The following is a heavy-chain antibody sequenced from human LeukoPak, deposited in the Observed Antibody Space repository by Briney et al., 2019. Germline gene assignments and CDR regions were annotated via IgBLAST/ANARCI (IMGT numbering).Heavy chain of an antibody. Sequence: ASVKVSCKASGYTFTSYDISWVRQAPGQGLAWMGWISTYNGDTNYAQNFQGRVTMTTDTSTTTAHMELRSLRYDDTAVYYCARFFKSLGYWFDPWGQGTLVTVS. CDR2: ISTYNGDT. D-gene: IGHD1-26*01. CDR1: GYTFTSYD. J-gene: IGHJ5*02. V-gene: IGHV1-18*01. CDR3: ARFFKSLGYWFDP.